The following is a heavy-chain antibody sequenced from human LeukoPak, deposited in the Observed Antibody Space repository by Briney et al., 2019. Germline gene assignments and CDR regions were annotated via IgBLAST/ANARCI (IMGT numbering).Heavy chain of an antibody. CDR1: GFTFSSYG. Sequence: GGSLRLSCAASGFTFSSYGMHWVRQAPGKGLEWVAVIWYDGSNKYYADSVKGRFTISRDNSKNTLYLQMNSLRAEDTAVYYCAREQYLDGDFDYWGQGTLVTASS. V-gene: IGHV3-33*01. CDR2: IWYDGSNK. D-gene: IGHD4-11*01. CDR3: AREQYLDGDFDY. J-gene: IGHJ4*02.